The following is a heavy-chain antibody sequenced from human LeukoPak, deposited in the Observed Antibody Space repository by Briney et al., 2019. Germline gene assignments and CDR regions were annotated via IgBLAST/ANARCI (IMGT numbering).Heavy chain of an antibody. CDR3: AGGPGITIFGVDRWGPFGY. D-gene: IGHD3-3*01. CDR2: INHSGST. V-gene: IGHV4-34*01. Sequence: TSETLSLTCAVYGGSFSGYYWSWIRQPPGKGLEWIGKINHSGSTNYNPSLKSRVTISVDTSKNQFSLKLSSLTAADTAVYYCAGGPGITIFGVDRWGPFGYWGQGTLVTVSS. CDR1: GGSFSGYY. J-gene: IGHJ4*02.